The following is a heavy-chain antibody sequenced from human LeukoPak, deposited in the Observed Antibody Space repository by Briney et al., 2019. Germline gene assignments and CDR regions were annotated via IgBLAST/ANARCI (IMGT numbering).Heavy chain of an antibody. D-gene: IGHD5-18*01. CDR2: IDPSDSET. Sequence: GESLKISCKASGYSFTSYWIGWVRQMPGKGLEWMGIIDPSDSETRYTPSFQGQVTISVDKSLTTAYLQWNSLKASDTAMYYCARQTAMGSSGDYWGQGTLVPVSS. V-gene: IGHV5-51*01. J-gene: IGHJ4*02. CDR1: GYSFTSYW. CDR3: ARQTAMGSSGDY.